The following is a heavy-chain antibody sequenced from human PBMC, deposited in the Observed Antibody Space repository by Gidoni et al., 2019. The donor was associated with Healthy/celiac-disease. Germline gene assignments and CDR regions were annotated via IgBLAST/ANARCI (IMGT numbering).Heavy chain of an antibody. V-gene: IGHV3-23*01. CDR3: AKGLELTSDAFDI. J-gene: IGHJ3*02. CDR1: GFTFSSYA. Sequence: EVQLLESGGGLVQPGGSLRLSCAASGFTFSSYAMSWVRQAPGKGLEWVSAISGSGGSTYYADSVKGRFTISRDNSKNTLYLQMNSLRAEDTAVYCCAKGLELTSDAFDIWGQGTMVTVSS. D-gene: IGHD1-26*01. CDR2: ISGSGGST.